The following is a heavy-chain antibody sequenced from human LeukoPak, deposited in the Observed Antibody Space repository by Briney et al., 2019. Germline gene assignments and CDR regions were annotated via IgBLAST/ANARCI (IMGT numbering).Heavy chain of an antibody. Sequence: PSQTLSLTCTVSGGSISSGGYYWSRIRQHPGKGLEWIGYIYYSGSTYYNPSLKSRVTISVDTSKNQFSLKLSSVAAADTAVYYCARRSYYYGMDVWGQGTTVTVSS. D-gene: IGHD1-14*01. CDR1: GGSISSGGYY. J-gene: IGHJ6*02. V-gene: IGHV4-31*03. CDR2: IYYSGST. CDR3: ARRSYYYGMDV.